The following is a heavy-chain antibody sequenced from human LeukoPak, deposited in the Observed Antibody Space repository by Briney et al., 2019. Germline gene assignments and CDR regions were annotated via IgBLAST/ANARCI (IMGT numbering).Heavy chain of an antibody. CDR1: GFTFSNAW. CDR3: AKGLARYGDFDY. J-gene: IGHJ4*02. CDR2: IKSKTDGGTT. D-gene: IGHD3-10*01. V-gene: IGHV3-15*01. Sequence: PGGSLRLSCAASGFTFSNAWMSWVRQAPGKGLGWVGRIKSKTDGGTTDYAAPVKGRFTISRDDSKNTLYLQMNSLKTEDTAVYYCAKGLARYGDFDYWGQGTLVTVSS.